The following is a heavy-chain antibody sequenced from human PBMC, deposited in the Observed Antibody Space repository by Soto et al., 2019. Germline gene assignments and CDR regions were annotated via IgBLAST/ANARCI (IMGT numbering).Heavy chain of an antibody. CDR3: AKVLSKNYYYPFDF. Sequence: GGSLRLSCTASGFTFSDYAMAWVRQAPGKGLEWVSTISGGSSVTYYGDSVKGRFTISRDNAKKTLFLQLNRLSAEDTATYYCAKVLSKNYYYPFDFWGQGTQVTVS. V-gene: IGHV3-23*01. J-gene: IGHJ4*02. D-gene: IGHD3-10*01. CDR1: GFTFSDYA. CDR2: ISGGSSVT.